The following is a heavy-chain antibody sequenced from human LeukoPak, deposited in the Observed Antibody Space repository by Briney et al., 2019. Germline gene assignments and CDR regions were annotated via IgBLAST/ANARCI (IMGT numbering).Heavy chain of an antibody. CDR3: ARRAGTGGRGYFDY. CDR1: DGSISSYY. Sequence: SETLSLTCSVSDGSISSYYWSWIRQPPGKGLEWIGYIYYSGSTNHNPSLKSRVTISVETSKNQFSLNLSSVTAADTAVYYCARRAGTGGRGYFDYWGQGTLVTVSS. V-gene: IGHV4-59*08. D-gene: IGHD3/OR15-3a*01. CDR2: IYYSGST. J-gene: IGHJ4*02.